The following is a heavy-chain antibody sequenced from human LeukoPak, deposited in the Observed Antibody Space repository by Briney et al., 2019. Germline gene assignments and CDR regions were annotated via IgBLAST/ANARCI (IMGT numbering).Heavy chain of an antibody. V-gene: IGHV3-74*01. CDR3: ARDLGQYYDTSDNWFAP. CDR2: INSDGINT. D-gene: IGHD3-22*01. CDR1: GFTFSNYW. Sequence: GGSLRLSCAASGFTFSNYWMHWVRQAPGKGLGWVSRINSDGINTSYADSVKGRFTISRDNAKNTLNLQMNSLRAEDTAVYYCARDLGQYYDTSDNWFAPWGQGTLVTVSS. J-gene: IGHJ5*02.